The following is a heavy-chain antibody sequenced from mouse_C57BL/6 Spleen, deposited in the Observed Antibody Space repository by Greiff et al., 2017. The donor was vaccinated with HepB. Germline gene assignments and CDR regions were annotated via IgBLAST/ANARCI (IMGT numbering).Heavy chain of an antibody. D-gene: IGHD1-1*01. V-gene: IGHV1-82*01. Sequence: QVQLQQSGPELVKPGASVKISCKASGYAFSSSWMNWVKQRPGKGLEWIGRIYPGDGDTNYNGKFKGKATLTAAKSSSTAYMQLSSLTSEDSAVYFCARRTTEGYFDYGGQGTTLTVSS. CDR3: ARRTTEGYFDY. CDR1: GYAFSSSW. CDR2: IYPGDGDT. J-gene: IGHJ2*01.